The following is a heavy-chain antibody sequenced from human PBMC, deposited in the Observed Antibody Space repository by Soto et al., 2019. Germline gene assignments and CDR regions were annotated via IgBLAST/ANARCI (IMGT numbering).Heavy chain of an antibody. J-gene: IGHJ4*02. V-gene: IGHV4-61*05. D-gene: IGHD6-13*01. CDR1: GGSGRSSSYY. CDR2: MYYTGFT. Sequence: SETLSLTCTVSGGSGRSSSYYWGWVRQPPGRGLEWIGNMYYTGFTHYNPSLRSRLTISVDKSKNQFTLQLTSVSVADTAVYYCATSYGNAWYTYWGQGTQVTVSS. CDR3: ATSYGNAWYTY.